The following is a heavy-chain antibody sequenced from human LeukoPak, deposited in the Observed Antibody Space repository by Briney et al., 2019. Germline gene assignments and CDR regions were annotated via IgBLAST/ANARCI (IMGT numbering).Heavy chain of an antibody. Sequence: ASVKVSCKASGGTFSSYAISWVRQAPGQGLEWMGGIIPIFGTANYEQKFQGRVTITADESTSTAYMELSSLRSEDTAVYYCARVARFLEWLLPSINYGMDVWGQGTTVTVSS. D-gene: IGHD3-3*01. CDR2: IIPIFGTA. J-gene: IGHJ6*02. CDR1: GGTFSSYA. CDR3: ARVARFLEWLLPSINYGMDV. V-gene: IGHV1-69*13.